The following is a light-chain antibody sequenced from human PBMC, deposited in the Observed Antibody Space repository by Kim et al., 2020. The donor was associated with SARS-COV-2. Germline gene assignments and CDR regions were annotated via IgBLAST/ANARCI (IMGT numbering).Light chain of an antibody. CDR1: KLGNKF. CDR3: QAWDSSIGVYV. J-gene: IGLJ1*01. CDR2: QDS. Sequence: SYELTQPPSVSVSPGQTASITCSGDKLGNKFACWYQQKAGQSPVVVMYQDSKWPSGIPERFSGSNSGNTATLTISGTQAMDEADYYCQAWDSSIGVYVFGPGTKVTVL. V-gene: IGLV3-1*01.